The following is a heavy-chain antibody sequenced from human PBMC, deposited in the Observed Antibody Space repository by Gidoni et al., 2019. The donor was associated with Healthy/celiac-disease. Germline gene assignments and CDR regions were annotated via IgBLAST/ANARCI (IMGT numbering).Heavy chain of an antibody. CDR1: GFTFSSYG. J-gene: IGHJ4*02. CDR2: ISYDGSNK. D-gene: IGHD6-6*01. V-gene: IGHV3-30*18. CDR3: AKDPRQLVLDY. Sequence: QVQLVESGGGVVQPGRSLRLSCAASGFTFSSYGMHWVRQAPGKGLEWVAVISYDGSNKYYSDSVKGRFTISRDNSKNTLYLQMNRLRAEDTAVYYCAKDPRQLVLDYWGQGTLVTVSS.